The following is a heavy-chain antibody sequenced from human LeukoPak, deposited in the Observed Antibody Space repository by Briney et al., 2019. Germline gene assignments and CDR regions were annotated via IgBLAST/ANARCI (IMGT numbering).Heavy chain of an antibody. CDR3: ARAKTLEPTPSNAFDI. CDR2: IYYSGST. Sequence: PSETLSLTCTVSGGSISSYYWSWIRQPPGKGLEWIGYIYYSGSTNYNPSLKSRVTISVDASKNQFSLKLSSVTAADTAVYYCARAKTLEPTPSNAFDIWGQGTMVTVSS. V-gene: IGHV4-59*01. D-gene: IGHD1-1*01. CDR1: GGSISSYY. J-gene: IGHJ3*02.